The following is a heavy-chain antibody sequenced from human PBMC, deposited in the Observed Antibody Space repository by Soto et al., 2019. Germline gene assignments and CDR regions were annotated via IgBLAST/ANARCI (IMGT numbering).Heavy chain of an antibody. D-gene: IGHD1-26*01. CDR3: ARSSGTYGTLDY. Sequence: SETLSLTFSVSGCSISYNYWNWIRQLPGKGLEWIAYKYYNGSTKYNPSHKSRVTISGDTSKNQVSLRLTSVTAADTAVYYCARSSGTYGTLDYWGEGTLVTVS. J-gene: IGHJ4*02. V-gene: IGHV4-59*01. CDR1: GCSISYNY. CDR2: KYYNGST.